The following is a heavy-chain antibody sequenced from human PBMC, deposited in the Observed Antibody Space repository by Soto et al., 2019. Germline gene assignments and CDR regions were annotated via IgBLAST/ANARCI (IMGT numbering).Heavy chain of an antibody. CDR1: GFTLSSHT. J-gene: IGHJ6*02. CDR2: ISSDSSYK. V-gene: IGHV3-21*01. CDR3: ARGYCTRSSCYIGGFYYYGMDV. D-gene: IGHD2-2*01. Sequence: GGSLRLSCAASGFTLSSHTMNWVRQAPGKGLEWVSSISSDSSYKYYTDSVKGRFTVSRDNAKNSLYLQMDSLRAEDTAVYYCARGYCTRSSCYIGGFYYYGMDVWGQGATVTVSS.